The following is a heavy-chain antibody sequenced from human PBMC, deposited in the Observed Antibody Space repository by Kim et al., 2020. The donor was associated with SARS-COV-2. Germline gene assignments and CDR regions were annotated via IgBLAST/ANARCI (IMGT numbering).Heavy chain of an antibody. D-gene: IGHD2-15*01. CDR1: GFTFSSYG. V-gene: IGHV3-33*06. CDR3: AKELLKGYCSGGSCRVTSSYYYNYGMDV. Sequence: GGSLRLSCAASGFTFSSYGMHWVRQAPGKGLEWVAVIWYDGSNKYYADSVKGRFTISRDNSKNTLYLQMNSLRAEATAVYYCAKELLKGYCSGGSCRVTSSYYYNYGMDVGGQGTTLTVSS. J-gene: IGHJ6*02. CDR2: IWYDGSNK.